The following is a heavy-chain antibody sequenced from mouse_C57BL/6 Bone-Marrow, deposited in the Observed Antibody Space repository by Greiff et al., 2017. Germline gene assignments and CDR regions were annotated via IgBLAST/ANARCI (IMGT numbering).Heavy chain of an antibody. V-gene: IGHV1-78*01. D-gene: IGHD3-2*02. CDR2: IYPTDGST. CDR1: GYTFTDHT. CDR3: ARRRDRQLRLRYAY. Sequence: QVQLQQSDAELVKPGASVTISCKVSGYTFTDHTINWMKQRPEQGLEWIGYIYPTDGSTKYNEKFKGKATLTADKSSSTAYIQLNSLTSEDSAVYFCARRRDRQLRLRYAYWGQGTLVTVSA. J-gene: IGHJ3*01.